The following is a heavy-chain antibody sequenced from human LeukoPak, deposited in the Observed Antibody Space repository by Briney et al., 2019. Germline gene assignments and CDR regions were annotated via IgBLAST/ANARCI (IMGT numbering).Heavy chain of an antibody. D-gene: IGHD4-17*01. J-gene: IGHJ2*01. Sequence: ASVKVSCKASGYTFTSYYMHWVRQAPGQELEWMGIINPSGGSTSYAQKFQGRVTMTRDMSTSTVYMELSSLRSEDTAVYYCAREGTYGDVDWYFDLWGRGTLVTVSS. CDR3: AREGTYGDVDWYFDL. CDR1: GYTFTSYY. V-gene: IGHV1-46*01. CDR2: INPSGGST.